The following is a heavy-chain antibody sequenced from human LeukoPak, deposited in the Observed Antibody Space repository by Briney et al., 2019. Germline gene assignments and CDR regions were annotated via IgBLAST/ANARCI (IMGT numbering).Heavy chain of an antibody. J-gene: IGHJ4*02. CDR3: AREDYTDLAADY. Sequence: PSETLSLTCTVSGGSISSYYWSWIRQPPGKGLEWIGYIYYSGSTNYNPSLKSRVTISVDTSKNQFSLKLSSVTAADTAVYYCAREDYTDLAADYWGQGTLVTVSS. CDR2: IYYSGST. V-gene: IGHV4-59*01. D-gene: IGHD3-16*01. CDR1: GGSISSYY.